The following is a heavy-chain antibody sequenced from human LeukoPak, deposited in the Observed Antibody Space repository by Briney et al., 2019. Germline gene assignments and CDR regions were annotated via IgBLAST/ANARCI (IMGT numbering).Heavy chain of an antibody. CDR2: INSDGSST. D-gene: IGHD1-26*01. J-gene: IGHJ6*03. Sequence: GGSLRLSCAASGFTFSSYWMHWVRQAPGKGLVWVSRINSDGSSTSYADSVKGRFTISRDNAKNTLYLQMNSLRAEDTAVYYCARDSGATSAYYYMDVWGKGTTVTISS. V-gene: IGHV3-74*01. CDR3: ARDSGATSAYYYMDV. CDR1: GFTFSSYW.